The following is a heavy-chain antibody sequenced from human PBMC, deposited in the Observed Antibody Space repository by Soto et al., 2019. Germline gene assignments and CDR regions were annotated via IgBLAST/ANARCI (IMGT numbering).Heavy chain of an antibody. V-gene: IGHV1-2*02. J-gene: IGHJ3*02. CDR3: ATGGGVGVAGSAAFDM. D-gene: IGHD3-3*01. CDR1: GYPVTAYY. Sequence: QLHLVQSGAVVKKPGASVTVSCSASGYPVTAYYMHWVRQAPGRGLEWMGGINPATGAAKYTQTFQGGVTMTRDTSTSTVFTELSGLTSGDTAVFYCATGGGVGVAGSAAFDMWGQGTLVTVSS. CDR2: INPATGAA.